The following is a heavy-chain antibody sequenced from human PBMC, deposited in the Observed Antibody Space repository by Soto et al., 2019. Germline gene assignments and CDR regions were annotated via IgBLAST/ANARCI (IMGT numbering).Heavy chain of an antibody. Sequence: SETLSRTCTFSGGSFSSYYWNWIRQPPGKGLEWIGYINDSGSAHYNPSLKSRVTISVDTFKNQFSLKLTSVTAADTAVYYCARGGGYHDYWGQGTMVTVSS. CDR1: GGSFSSYY. CDR3: ARGGGYHDY. V-gene: IGHV4-59*01. D-gene: IGHD1-26*01. CDR2: INDSGSA. J-gene: IGHJ4*03.